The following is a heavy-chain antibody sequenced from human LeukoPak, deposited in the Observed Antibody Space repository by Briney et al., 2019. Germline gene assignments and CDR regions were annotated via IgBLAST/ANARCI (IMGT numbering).Heavy chain of an antibody. D-gene: IGHD3-10*01. CDR2: FHNSGTS. V-gene: IGHV4-59*12. CDR3: ARMVRGDAFDI. Sequence: SETLSLTCTVSDDSISDYYRGWIRQPPGKGLEWIGYFHNSGTSTYNPSLKSRVTISVDKSKNQFSLKLSSVTAADTAVYYCARMVRGDAFDIWGQGTMVTVSS. J-gene: IGHJ3*02. CDR1: DDSISDYY.